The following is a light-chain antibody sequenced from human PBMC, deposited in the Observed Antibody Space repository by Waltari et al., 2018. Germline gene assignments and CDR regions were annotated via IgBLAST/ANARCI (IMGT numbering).Light chain of an antibody. CDR1: QSVNKY. CDR3: QHRGTWPLS. CDR2: DAS. J-gene: IGKJ3*01. V-gene: IGKV3-11*01. Sequence: EIVLTQSPATLSMSPGERATLSCRASQSVNKYLAWYQQRPGQAPRLLIYDASNRATGTPARFRGSGSGTEFTLTISSLEPEDFALYYCQHRGTWPLSFGPGTTV.